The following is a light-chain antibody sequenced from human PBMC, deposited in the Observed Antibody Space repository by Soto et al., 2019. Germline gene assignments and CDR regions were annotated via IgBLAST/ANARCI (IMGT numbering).Light chain of an antibody. V-gene: IGKV4-1*01. CDR3: QQYCSTPPYT. CDR2: WAA. Sequence: DIVMTQSPDSLAVPLGERATINCKSSQSFLYSSNNKDCVAWYQQKPGQPPKLLIYWAATRESGVPDRFSGSGSGTDFTLTISSLQAEDVAVYYCQQYCSTPPYTFGQGTKLEIK. CDR1: QSFLYSSNNKDC. J-gene: IGKJ2*01.